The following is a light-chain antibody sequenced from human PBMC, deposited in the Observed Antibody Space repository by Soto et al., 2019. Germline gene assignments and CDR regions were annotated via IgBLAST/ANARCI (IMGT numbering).Light chain of an antibody. Sequence: DIQMTQSPSSLYASVGDRVTITCRASQSISNYLNWYQQKPGIAPKLLIYGASSLQSGVPSRVSGSGYGTDFTLTISSLQPEDFATYYCQQSYSTPRTFGGGTKVEIK. CDR1: QSISNY. CDR2: GAS. J-gene: IGKJ4*01. V-gene: IGKV1-39*01. CDR3: QQSYSTPRT.